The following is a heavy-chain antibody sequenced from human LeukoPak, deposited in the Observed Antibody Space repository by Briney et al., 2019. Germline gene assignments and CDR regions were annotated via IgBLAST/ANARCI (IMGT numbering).Heavy chain of an antibody. CDR1: GGSFSTYY. CDR3: ARDRVESSGYYYYYGMDV. J-gene: IGHJ6*02. Sequence: SETLSLTCTVSGGSFSTYYWSWIRQPAGKGLEWIGRLYTSGSTHYNPSLKSRLTMSADTSTNQFSLKLRSVTAADTAVYYCARDRVESSGYYYYYGMDVWGQGTTVTVSS. V-gene: IGHV4-4*07. CDR2: LYTSGST. D-gene: IGHD3-22*01.